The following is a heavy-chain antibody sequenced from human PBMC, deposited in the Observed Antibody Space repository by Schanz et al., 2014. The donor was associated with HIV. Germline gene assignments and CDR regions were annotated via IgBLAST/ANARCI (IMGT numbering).Heavy chain of an antibody. V-gene: IGHV1-18*01. J-gene: IGHJ6*02. Sequence: QVQLVQSGAEVKKPGASVKVSCKASGYTFTSFGVTWVRQAPGQGLEWMGWISPSNGYTDYAQKLQGRVTLTTDTSTTTAYMDLRSLRSDDTAVYHCARRESDGALDVWGPGTTVTVSS. D-gene: IGHD2-21*02. CDR1: GYTFTSFG. CDR2: ISPSNGYT. CDR3: ARRESDGALDV.